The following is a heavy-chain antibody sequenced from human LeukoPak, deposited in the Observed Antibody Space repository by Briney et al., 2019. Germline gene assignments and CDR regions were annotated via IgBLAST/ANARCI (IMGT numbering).Heavy chain of an antibody. CDR1: GFTFSNAW. CDR3: ARDYSSSWYHPVSYYYYGMDV. Sequence: GGSLRLSCAASGFTFSNAWMSWVRQAPGKGLEWVGRIKSKTDGGTTDYAAPVKGRFTISRDDSKNTLYLQMNSLRAEDTAVYYCARDYSSSWYHPVSYYYYGMDVWGQGTAVTVSS. J-gene: IGHJ6*02. CDR2: IKSKTDGGTT. V-gene: IGHV3-15*01. D-gene: IGHD6-13*01.